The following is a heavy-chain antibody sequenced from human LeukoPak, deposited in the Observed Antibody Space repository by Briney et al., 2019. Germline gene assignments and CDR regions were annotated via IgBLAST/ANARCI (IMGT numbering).Heavy chain of an antibody. CDR1: GYTFTSYD. D-gene: IGHD3-3*01. V-gene: IGHV1-8*01. CDR2: MNPNSGNT. Sequence: ASVKVSCKASGYTFTSYDFNWVRQATGQRPEWMGWMNPNSGNTGYAQKFQGRVTMTRNTSISTAYMELSSLRSEDTAVYYCARVLRLRFLEWQLHYWGQGTLVTVSS. CDR3: ARVLRLRFLEWQLHY. J-gene: IGHJ4*02.